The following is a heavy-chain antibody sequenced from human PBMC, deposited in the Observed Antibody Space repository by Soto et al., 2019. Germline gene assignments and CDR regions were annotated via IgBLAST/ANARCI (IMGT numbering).Heavy chain of an antibody. Sequence: GGSLRLSCAASGFTFDDYGMSWVRQAPGKGLEWVSGINWNGGSTGYADSVKGRFTISRDNAKNSLYLQMNSLRAEDTALYYCASAPTRYYYDKYGAFDIWGQGTMVTVSS. D-gene: IGHD3-22*01. J-gene: IGHJ3*02. CDR1: GFTFDDYG. V-gene: IGHV3-20*04. CDR2: INWNGGST. CDR3: ASAPTRYYYDKYGAFDI.